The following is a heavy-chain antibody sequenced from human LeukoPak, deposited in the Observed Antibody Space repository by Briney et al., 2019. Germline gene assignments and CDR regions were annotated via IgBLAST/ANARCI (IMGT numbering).Heavy chain of an antibody. CDR1: GYTFTSYV. CDR3: ARELIGYCSGGSCPTGY. CDR2: INPNSGGT. Sequence: GASVKVSCKASGYTFTSYVISWVRQAPGQGLEWMGWINPNSGGTNYAQKFQGRVTMTRDTSISTAYMELSRLRSDDTAVYYCARELIGYCSGGSCPTGYWGQGTLVTVSS. V-gene: IGHV1-2*02. D-gene: IGHD2-15*01. J-gene: IGHJ4*02.